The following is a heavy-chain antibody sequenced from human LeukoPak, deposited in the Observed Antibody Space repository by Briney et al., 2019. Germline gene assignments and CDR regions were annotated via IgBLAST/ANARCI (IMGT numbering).Heavy chain of an antibody. Sequence: ASVKVSCKASGYSFTSYGITWVRQAPGQGLEWMGWISTYDGDANYAQQLQGRVTMTTDTSTITAYMELRSLRSDDTAVYYCARAPSGFTYGPEDHWGQGTLVTVSS. CDR3: ARAPSGFTYGPEDH. CDR1: GYSFTSYG. J-gene: IGHJ4*02. CDR2: ISTYDGDA. D-gene: IGHD5-18*01. V-gene: IGHV1-18*01.